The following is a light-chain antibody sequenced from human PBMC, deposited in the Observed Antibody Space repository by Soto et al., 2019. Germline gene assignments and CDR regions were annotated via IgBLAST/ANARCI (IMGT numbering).Light chain of an antibody. CDR3: HQYGTSPQT. CDR2: DAS. J-gene: IGKJ1*01. CDR1: QSVSSNY. V-gene: IGKV3-20*01. Sequence: EIVLTPSPGPLSLSAGERATLSCRASQSVSSNYFAWFQQRPGQAPTLLIYDASSRASGLPDRFSGSGSETDFTLTVSRLELEDFAVYFCHQYGTSPQTFGQGTKVDIK.